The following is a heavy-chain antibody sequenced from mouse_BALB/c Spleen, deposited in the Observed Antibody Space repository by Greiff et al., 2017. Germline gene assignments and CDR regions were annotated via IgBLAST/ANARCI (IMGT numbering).Heavy chain of an antibody. CDR2: IWAGGST. CDR3: ARERRYDEGYYFDY. J-gene: IGHJ2*01. Sequence: VQRVESGPGLVAPSQSLSITCTVSGFSLTSYGVHWVRQPPGKGLEWLGVIWAGGSTNYNSALMSRLSISKDNSKSQVFLKMNSLQTDDTAMYYCARERRYDEGYYFDYWGQGTTLTVSS. D-gene: IGHD2-14*01. CDR1: GFSLTSYG. V-gene: IGHV2-9*02.